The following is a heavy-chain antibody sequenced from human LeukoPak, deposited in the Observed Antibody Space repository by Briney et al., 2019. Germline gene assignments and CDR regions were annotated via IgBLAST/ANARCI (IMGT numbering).Heavy chain of an antibody. D-gene: IGHD3-3*01. CDR3: ARSAITIFGVVTYYFDY. J-gene: IGHJ4*02. CDR1: GGSISSGSYY. V-gene: IGHV4-61*02. Sequence: PSETLSLTCTVSGGSISSGSYYWSWIRQPAGKGLEWIVRIYTSGSTNYNPSLKSRVTISVDTSKNQFSLKLSSVTAADTAVYYCARSAITIFGVVTYYFDYWGQGTLVTVSS. CDR2: IYTSGST.